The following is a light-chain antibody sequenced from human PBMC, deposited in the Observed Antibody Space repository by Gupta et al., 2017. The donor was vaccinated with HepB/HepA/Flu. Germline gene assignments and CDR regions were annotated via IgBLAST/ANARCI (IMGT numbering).Light chain of an antibody. J-gene: IGLJ2*01. CDR2: LNSDGSH. Sequence: QLILPHSPSASASLGAPVKLTCTLSSGHSSYATAWPPQQPENGPRYLMKLNSDGSHSKGDGIPDRFSGSSSGADRDLTISSRQSEDEADYDCQTWGTGIVVFGGGTKLTVL. CDR1: SGHSSYA. CDR3: QTWGTGIVV. V-gene: IGLV4-69*01.